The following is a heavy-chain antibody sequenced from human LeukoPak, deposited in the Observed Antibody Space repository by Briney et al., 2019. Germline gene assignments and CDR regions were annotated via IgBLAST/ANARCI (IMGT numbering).Heavy chain of an antibody. J-gene: IGHJ4*02. Sequence: SETLSLACAVYGGSFSSYYWSWIRQPPGKGLEWIGYIYYSGSTNYNPSLKSRVTISVDTSKNQFSLKLSSVTAADTAVYYCARGTYYCTNGVCHPGYYFDYWGQGTLVTVSS. D-gene: IGHD2-8*01. V-gene: IGHV4-59*01. CDR3: ARGTYYCTNGVCHPGYYFDY. CDR2: IYYSGST. CDR1: GGSFSSYY.